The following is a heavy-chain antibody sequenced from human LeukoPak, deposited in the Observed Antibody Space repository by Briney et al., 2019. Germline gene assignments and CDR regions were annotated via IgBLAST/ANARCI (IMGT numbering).Heavy chain of an antibody. Sequence: PSETLSLTCTVSGGSISSSSYYWGWIRQPPGKGLEWIGSIYYSGSTYYNPSLKSRVTISVDTSKNQFSLKLSSVTAADTAVYYCARHPDDYYDGSGQYYFDYWGQGTLVTVSS. CDR3: ARHPDDYYDGSGQYYFDY. D-gene: IGHD3-22*01. J-gene: IGHJ4*02. CDR1: GGSISSSSYY. V-gene: IGHV4-39*01. CDR2: IYYSGST.